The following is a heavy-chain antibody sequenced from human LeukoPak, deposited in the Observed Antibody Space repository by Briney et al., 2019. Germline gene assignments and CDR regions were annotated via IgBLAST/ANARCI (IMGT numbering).Heavy chain of an antibody. J-gene: IGHJ4*02. Sequence: DSVKVSCKASGYTFSGTGWYLYWLRQAPGQGLECMGWIYPNNGATAYAQKFQGRVAMTRDTSISTAYMELRRLRPDDTAVYYCARDGTAQMVEFDYWGQGTLVTVSS. D-gene: IGHD3-10*01. V-gene: IGHV1-2*02. CDR2: IYPNNGAT. CDR3: ARDGTAQMVEFDY. CDR1: GYTFSGTGWY.